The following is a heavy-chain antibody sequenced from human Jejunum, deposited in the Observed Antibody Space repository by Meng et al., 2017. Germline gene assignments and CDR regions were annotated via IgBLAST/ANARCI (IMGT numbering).Heavy chain of an antibody. CDR1: GFTFSNYG. CDR3: ASTWIQLWSRFDY. D-gene: IGHD5-18*01. Sequence: EVQLLESGGGLVQPGGSLRLSCAAPGFTFSNYGMHWVRQAPGKGLEWVSGISGSGGSTYYADSVKGRCTVSRDNSKNTLYLQMSSLRAEDTAVYYCASTWIQLWSRFDYWGQGTLVTVSS. V-gene: IGHV3-23*01. CDR2: ISGSGGST. J-gene: IGHJ4*02.